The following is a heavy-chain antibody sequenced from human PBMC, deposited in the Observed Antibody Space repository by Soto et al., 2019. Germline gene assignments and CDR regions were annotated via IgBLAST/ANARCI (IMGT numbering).Heavy chain of an antibody. V-gene: IGHV1-69*09. CDR1: GVPFNSYG. Sequence: QVVLLQSGTEVKRPGSSVKVSCKASGVPFNSYGFAWVRQAPGRGLEWVGRINPAYQLSNKEQSLQSRVTITADTSTTTAYMELSGLTSEETAVYYCARMKLTRLDHWGQGTLVTVSS. CDR3: ARMKLTRLDH. J-gene: IGHJ4*02. CDR2: INPAYQLS. D-gene: IGHD3-9*01.